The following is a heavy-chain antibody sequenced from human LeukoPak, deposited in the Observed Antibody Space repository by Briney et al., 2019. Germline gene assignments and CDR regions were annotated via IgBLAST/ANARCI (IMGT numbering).Heavy chain of an antibody. CDR1: GGTFSSYA. CDR2: IIPIFGTA. Sequence: GASVKVSCKASGGTFSSYAISWVRQAPGQGLEWMGGIIPIFGTANYAQKFQGRVTITADESTSTAYMELSSLRSEDTAVYYCARDPSNSAGYHAHFDSWGQGTLVTVSS. D-gene: IGHD5-12*01. CDR3: ARDPSNSAGYHAHFDS. V-gene: IGHV1-69*13. J-gene: IGHJ4*02.